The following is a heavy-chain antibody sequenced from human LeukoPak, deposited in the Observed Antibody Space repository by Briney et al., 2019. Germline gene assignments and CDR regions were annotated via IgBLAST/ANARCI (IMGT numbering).Heavy chain of an antibody. CDR3: ARRGAVAGTLGI. V-gene: IGHV3-48*01. CDR1: GFTFSSYS. D-gene: IGHD6-19*01. CDR2: ISSSRSTI. J-gene: IGHJ3*02. Sequence: GGSLRLSCAASGFTFSSYSMNWVRQAPGKGLEWVSYISSSRSTIYYADSVKGRFTISRDNAKNSLYLQMNSLRAEDTAVYYCARRGAVAGTLGIWGQGTMVTVSS.